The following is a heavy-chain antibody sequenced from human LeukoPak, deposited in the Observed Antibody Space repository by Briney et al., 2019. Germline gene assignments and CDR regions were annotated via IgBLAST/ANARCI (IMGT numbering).Heavy chain of an antibody. D-gene: IGHD2-2*01. CDR3: ARVSPDIVVVPAAQLFDY. V-gene: IGHV4-34*01. J-gene: IGHJ4*02. CDR1: GGSFSGYY. CDR2: INHSGST. Sequence: SETLSLTCAVYGGSFSGYYWSWIRQPPGKGLEWIGEINHSGSTNYNPSLKSRVTISADTSKNQFSLKLSSVTAADTAVYYCARVSPDIVVVPAAQLFDYWGQGTLVTVSS.